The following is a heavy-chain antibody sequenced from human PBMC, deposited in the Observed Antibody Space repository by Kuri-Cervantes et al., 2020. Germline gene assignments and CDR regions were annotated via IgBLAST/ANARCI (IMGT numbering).Heavy chain of an antibody. CDR1: GFTLSDYY. V-gene: IGHV3-20*04. Sequence: GESLKISCAASGFTLSDYYMNWVRQAPGKGLEWVSGINWNGGSTGYADSVKGRFTISRDNAKNSLYLQMNSLRAEDTALYYCARGYRYDSSGYYPYWGQGTLVTVSS. D-gene: IGHD3-22*01. J-gene: IGHJ4*02. CDR2: INWNGGST. CDR3: ARGYRYDSSGYYPY.